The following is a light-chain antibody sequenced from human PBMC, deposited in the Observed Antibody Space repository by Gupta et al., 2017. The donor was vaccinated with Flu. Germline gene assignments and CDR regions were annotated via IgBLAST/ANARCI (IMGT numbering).Light chain of an antibody. Sequence: PGTLSLSPGERATLSCRASQSVSSSSLAWYQQKPGQAPRLLIYGASSRATGIPDRFSGSGSGTDFTLTISRLEPEDFVVYYCQDYGSSRTFGQGTKVEIK. J-gene: IGKJ1*01. V-gene: IGKV3-20*01. CDR3: QDYGSSRT. CDR2: GAS. CDR1: QSVSSSS.